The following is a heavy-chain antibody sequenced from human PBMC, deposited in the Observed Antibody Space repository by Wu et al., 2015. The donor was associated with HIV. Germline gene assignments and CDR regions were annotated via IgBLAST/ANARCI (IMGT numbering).Heavy chain of an antibody. CDR1: GYTFTGYY. Sequence: QVQLVQSGAEVKKPGASVKVSCKASGYTFTGYYMHWVRQAPGQGLEWMGWINPNSGGTNYAQKFQGRVTMTRDTSISTAYMELSRLRSDDTAVYYCARVRTNPYYYYGMDVWGQGTTVTVSS. CDR3: ARVRTNPYYYYGMDV. V-gene: IGHV1-2*02. J-gene: IGHJ6*02. D-gene: IGHD1-7*01. CDR2: INPNSGGT.